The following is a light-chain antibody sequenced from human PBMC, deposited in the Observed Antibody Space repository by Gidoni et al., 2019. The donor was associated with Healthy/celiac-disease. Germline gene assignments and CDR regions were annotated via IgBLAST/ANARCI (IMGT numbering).Light chain of an antibody. V-gene: IGKV3-11*01. CDR3: QQRSTT. CDR1: QRVSSY. J-gene: IGKJ4*01. Sequence: IVLTQSPATLSLSPGERATLSCRASQRVSSYLAWYQQTPGQAPRLLIYDASNRATGIPARFSGSGSGTDFTLTISSLEPEDFAVYYCQQRSTTFGGGTKVEIK. CDR2: DAS.